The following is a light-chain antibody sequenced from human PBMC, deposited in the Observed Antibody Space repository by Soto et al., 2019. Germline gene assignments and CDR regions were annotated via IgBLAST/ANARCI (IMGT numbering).Light chain of an antibody. CDR3: QQYNNWPPWT. V-gene: IGKV3-15*01. Sequence: EIVLTQSPDTLSLSPGERATLSCRASQSIGSNLAWYQQKPGQAPRLLIYAAYIRATDFPGRFSGSWSGTEFTLTIRGPKSDDLAVYFGQQYNNWPPWTVGLGKKGEIK. CDR1: QSIGSN. J-gene: IGKJ1*01. CDR2: AAY.